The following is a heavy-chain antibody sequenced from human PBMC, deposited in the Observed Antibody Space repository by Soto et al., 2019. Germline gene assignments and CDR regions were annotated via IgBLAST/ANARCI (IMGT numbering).Heavy chain of an antibody. V-gene: IGHV4-59*08. CDR2: MYNSGST. J-gene: IGHJ4*02. Sequence: SETLSLTCTVSGGSLSSYCWTWIRPPPGKGLEWIGFMYNSGSTHYNPSLKSRVTISLDTSKNQFSLNLRSVTAADTAVYYCASMGYHYGSGSYPLDYWGQGTLVTVSS. CDR3: ASMGYHYGSGSYPLDY. D-gene: IGHD3-10*01. CDR1: GGSLSSYC.